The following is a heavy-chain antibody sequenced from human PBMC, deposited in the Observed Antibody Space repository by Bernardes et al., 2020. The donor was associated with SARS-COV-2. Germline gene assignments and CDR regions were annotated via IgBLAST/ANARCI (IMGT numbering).Heavy chain of an antibody. Sequence: SETLSLTCTVSGGSVSGALFYWSWIRQPAGKGLEWIGHVQDSGFTTYNSALKSRVTMSIDTSKNQFSLTLNSVTAADTAVYYCARGFGYYYDSSDYYFDYWGQGALVTVSS. CDR3: ARGFGYYYDSSDYYFDY. D-gene: IGHD3-22*01. V-gene: IGHV4-61*10. CDR1: GGSVSGALFY. CDR2: VQDSGFT. J-gene: IGHJ4*02.